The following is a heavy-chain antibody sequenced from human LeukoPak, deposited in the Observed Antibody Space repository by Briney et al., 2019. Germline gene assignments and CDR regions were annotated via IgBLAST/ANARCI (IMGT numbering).Heavy chain of an antibody. D-gene: IGHD3-22*01. CDR1: GFTFGDYA. J-gene: IGHJ4*02. CDR2: IRSKAYGGTT. CDR3: TREGSSGYYYFDDY. Sequence: GGSLRLSCTASGFTFGDYAMNWFRQVPGKGLEWVGFIRSKAYGGTTEYAASVKGRFTISRDDSKSIAYLQMNSLKTEDTAVYYCTREGSSGYYYFDDYWGQGTLVTVSS. V-gene: IGHV3-49*03.